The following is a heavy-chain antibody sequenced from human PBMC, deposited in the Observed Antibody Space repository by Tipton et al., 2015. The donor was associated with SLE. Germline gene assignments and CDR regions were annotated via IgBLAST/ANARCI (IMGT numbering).Heavy chain of an antibody. J-gene: IGHJ4*02. CDR1: GGSISSSNY. V-gene: IGHV4-39*07. Sequence: TLSLTCTVSGGSISSSNYWGWIRKPPGKGLEWIGSVYYSGNTHYNPSLKSRVTISVDSFKNQFSLRLNSVTAADTAIYYCAREEGRGGGILDYWGQGILVTVSS. D-gene: IGHD3-16*01. CDR2: VYYSGNT. CDR3: AREEGRGGGILDY.